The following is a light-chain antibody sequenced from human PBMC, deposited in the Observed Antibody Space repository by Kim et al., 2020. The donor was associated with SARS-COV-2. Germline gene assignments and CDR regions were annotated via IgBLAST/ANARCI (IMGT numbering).Light chain of an antibody. J-gene: IGLJ1*01. Sequence: QSVLTQPPSASGTPGQRVTISCSGSSSNVGTNRVNWYQQLPGTAPKLLIYNNDQRPSGVPDRFSGSKSGSSASLAISGLQSEDEADYYCAAWDDTRYVFGAGTKVTVL. V-gene: IGLV1-44*01. CDR1: SSNVGTNR. CDR2: NND. CDR3: AAWDDTRYV.